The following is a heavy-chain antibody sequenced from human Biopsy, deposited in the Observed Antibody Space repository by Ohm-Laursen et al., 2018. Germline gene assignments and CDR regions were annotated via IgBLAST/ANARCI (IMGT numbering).Heavy chain of an antibody. CDR1: GGTFINYA. V-gene: IGHV1-69*01. CDR3: ARGPHSGSHSCFDY. CDR2: IIPMFGTA. Sequence: VSSVTHSCQASGGTFINYAISWVRQAPGQGLEWMGGIIPMFGTANYAQMFQGRVTISADESTSTSYMELSSLTTEDTAIYYCARGPHSGSHSCFDYWGRGTLVTVSS. D-gene: IGHD1-26*01. J-gene: IGHJ4*02.